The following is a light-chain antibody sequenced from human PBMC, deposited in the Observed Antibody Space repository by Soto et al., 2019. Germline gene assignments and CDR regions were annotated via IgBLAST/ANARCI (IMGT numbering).Light chain of an antibody. V-gene: IGLV9-49*01. CDR2: VGTGGIVG. CDR3: GADHGSGSNFVVI. CDR1: SGYSNYK. Sequence: QSVLTQPPSASASLGASVTLTCTLSSGYSNYKVDWYQQRPGEGPRFVMRVGTGGIVGSKGDGIPDRFSVLGSGLNRYLTIQNIQEEDASDFHCGADHGSGSNFVVIFGGGTQLTVL. J-gene: IGLJ2*01.